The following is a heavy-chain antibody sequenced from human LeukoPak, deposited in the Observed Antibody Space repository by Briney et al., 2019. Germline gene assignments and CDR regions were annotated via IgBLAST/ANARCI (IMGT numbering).Heavy chain of an antibody. V-gene: IGHV1-69*05. CDR2: IIPIFGTA. CDR1: GGTFSSYA. Sequence: SVKVSCKASGGTFSSYAVSWVRQAPGQGLEWMGGIIPIFGTANYAQKFQGRVTITTDESTSTAYMELNSLRSDDTAVYHCARGRPVDYWGQGTLVTVSS. CDR3: ARGRPVDY. J-gene: IGHJ4*02.